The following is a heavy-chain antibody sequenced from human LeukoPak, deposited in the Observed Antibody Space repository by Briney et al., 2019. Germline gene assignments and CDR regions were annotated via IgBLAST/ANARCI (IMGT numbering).Heavy chain of an antibody. CDR1: GYTFTSYY. V-gene: IGHV1-46*01. Sequence: ASVKVSCKASGYTFTSYYMHWVRQAPGQGVEGMGIINPSGGSTSYAQKFQGRVTMTRDMSTSTVYMELSSLRSEDTAVYYCATGLRYFDLDYWGQGTLVTVSS. CDR3: ATGLRYFDLDY. D-gene: IGHD3-9*01. CDR2: INPSGGST. J-gene: IGHJ4*02.